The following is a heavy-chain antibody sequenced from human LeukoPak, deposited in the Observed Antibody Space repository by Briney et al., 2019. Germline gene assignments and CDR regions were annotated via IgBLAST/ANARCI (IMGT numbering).Heavy chain of an antibody. CDR3: AREKHGSFDY. J-gene: IGHJ4*02. D-gene: IGHD2-21*01. Sequence: GGSQRLSCAASGFSFSTWSVNWVRQAPGKGLEWVSSISSSSRYIYYADSVKGRFTISRDNAKNSLSLQMNSLRAEDTAVYYCAREKHGSFDYWGQGTLITVSS. V-gene: IGHV3-21*01. CDR1: GFSFSTWS. CDR2: ISSSSRYI.